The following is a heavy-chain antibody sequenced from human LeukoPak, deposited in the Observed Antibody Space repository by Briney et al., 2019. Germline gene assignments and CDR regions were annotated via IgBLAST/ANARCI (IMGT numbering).Heavy chain of an antibody. CDR2: ISSSGSTI. Sequence: GGSLRLSCAASGFTFSSYEMNWVRQAPGKGLEWVSYISSSGSTIYYADSVKGRFTISRDNSKNTLCLQMNSLRAEDTAVYYCARVVDHDYGDYYLDYWGQGTLVTVSS. V-gene: IGHV3-48*03. CDR3: ARVVDHDYGDYYLDY. J-gene: IGHJ4*02. D-gene: IGHD4-17*01. CDR1: GFTFSSYE.